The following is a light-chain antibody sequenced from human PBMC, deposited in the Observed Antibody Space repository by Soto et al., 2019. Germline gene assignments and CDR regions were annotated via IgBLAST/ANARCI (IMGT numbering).Light chain of an antibody. V-gene: IGLV2-23*02. Sequence: QSVLTLPASVSGSPGQSITISCTGTSSDIGSYNLVSWYQQHPGKAPKLMIYEVSKRPSGVSTRFSGSKSGNTASLTISGLQAEDEADYYCCSYSGSSTLLFGGGTKVTVL. J-gene: IGLJ3*02. CDR1: SSDIGSYNL. CDR2: EVS. CDR3: CSYSGSSTLL.